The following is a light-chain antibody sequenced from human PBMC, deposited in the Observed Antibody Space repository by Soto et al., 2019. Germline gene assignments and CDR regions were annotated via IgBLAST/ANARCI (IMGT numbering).Light chain of an antibody. J-gene: IGKJ1*01. Sequence: DMQMSQSPSTLSAXXGXXXXXXXGASQSISSWLAWYQQKPGKAPKVLIYDASSLKSGVPSRFSGSGSGTEFTLTISSLQPDDLATYYCQQYNRYSRTFGQGTKVDI. CDR2: DAS. CDR3: QQYNRYSRT. CDR1: QSISSW. V-gene: IGKV1-5*01.